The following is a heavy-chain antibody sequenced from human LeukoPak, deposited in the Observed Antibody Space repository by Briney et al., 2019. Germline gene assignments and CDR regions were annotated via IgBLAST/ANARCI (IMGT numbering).Heavy chain of an antibody. CDR1: GYSFNNYG. CDR3: VKDFLGESRAFDI. Sequence: GALVKVSCKASGYSFNNYGISWMRQAPGQGLEWMGWISSYSGKTNYAQKFQGRVTMTTDRSSSTAYMELRSLRSGDTAVYYCVKDFLGESRAFDIWGQGTLVTVSS. V-gene: IGHV1-18*01. CDR2: ISSYSGKT. D-gene: IGHD3-16*01. J-gene: IGHJ3*02.